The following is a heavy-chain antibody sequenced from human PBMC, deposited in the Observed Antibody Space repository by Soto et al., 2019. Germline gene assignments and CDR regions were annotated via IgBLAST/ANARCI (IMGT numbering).Heavy chain of an antibody. J-gene: IGHJ4*02. CDR3: ARVGVSGWYYFDY. CDR1: GGSISSDY. D-gene: IGHD6-19*01. V-gene: IGHV4-59*01. CDR2: IYYSGST. Sequence: QVQLQESGPGLVKPSETLSLTCTVSGGSISSDYWGWIRQPPGKGLEWIGHIYYSGSTSYNPSLKSRVTISVDASKNQFPLSLSSVTAADTAVYYCARVGVSGWYYFDYWGQGTLVTVSS.